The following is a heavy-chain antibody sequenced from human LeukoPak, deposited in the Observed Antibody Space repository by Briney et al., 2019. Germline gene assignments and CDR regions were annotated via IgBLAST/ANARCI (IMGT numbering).Heavy chain of an antibody. J-gene: IGHJ4*02. V-gene: IGHV3-30*18. D-gene: IGHD4-17*01. CDR1: GFSFISYG. CDR2: ISDDGRRE. CDR3: AKRPSDYGDYVSYFDY. Sequence: GGSLRLSCAASGFSFISYGMHWVRQAPGKGLEWVGVISDDGRREDYADSVKARFTISRDNSKDTLYLQMNSMRAEDTAVYYCAKRPSDYGDYVSYFDYWGQGTLVTVSS.